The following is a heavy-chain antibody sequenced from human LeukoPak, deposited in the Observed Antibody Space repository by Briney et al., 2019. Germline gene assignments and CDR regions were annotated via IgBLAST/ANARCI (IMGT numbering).Heavy chain of an antibody. V-gene: IGHV3-66*03. D-gene: IGHD1-26*01. Sequence: GGSLRLSCEASGFSVSSTWMSWVRQAPGKGLEWVSIMYGRGTTSHADSVKGRFTISRDNAKNILYLQMNSLRADDTAVYYCARDKLAGATYFDSWGQGTLVTVSS. CDR1: GFSVSSTW. J-gene: IGHJ4*02. CDR2: MYGRGTT. CDR3: ARDKLAGATYFDS.